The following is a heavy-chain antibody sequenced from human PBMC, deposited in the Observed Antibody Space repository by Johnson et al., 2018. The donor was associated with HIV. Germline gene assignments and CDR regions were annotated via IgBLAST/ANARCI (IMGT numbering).Heavy chain of an antibody. CDR3: ARDLYYYDSSDYYSNAFDI. Sequence: VQLVESGGGVVQPGRSLRLSCAASGFTFRSYGMHWVRQAPGKGLEWVSVIYSGGSTYYADSVQGRFTISRDNSKNMLYLQMNSLRAEDTAMYYCARDLYYYDSSDYYSNAFDIWGQGTMVTVSS. D-gene: IGHD3-22*01. CDR2: IYSGGST. CDR1: GFTFRSYG. V-gene: IGHV3-NL1*01. J-gene: IGHJ3*02.